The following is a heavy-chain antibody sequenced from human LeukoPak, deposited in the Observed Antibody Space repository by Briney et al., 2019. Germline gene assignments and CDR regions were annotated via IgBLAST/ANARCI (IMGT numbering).Heavy chain of an antibody. J-gene: IGHJ6*03. CDR2: IYTSGSA. CDR1: GASISSSDRY. D-gene: IGHD3-22*01. V-gene: IGHV4-39*07. Sequence: SETLSLTCTVSGASISSSDRYWGWIRQPPGKGLEWIGRIYTSGSANYNPSLKSRVTMSVDTSKNQFSLKLSSVTAADTAVYYCARDLRDYDSSGYLYYYYYYMDVWGKGTTVTISS. CDR3: ARDLRDYDSSGYLYYYYYYMDV.